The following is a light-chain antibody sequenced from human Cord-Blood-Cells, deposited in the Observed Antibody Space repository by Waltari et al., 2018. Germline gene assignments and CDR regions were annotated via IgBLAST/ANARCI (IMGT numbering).Light chain of an antibody. Sequence: QSVLTQPPSASGTPGPRVTISCSGSSSNIGSNYVYWYQQLQGTAPKPLIKRNNPRPAGVPDRFSGSKSGTSASLTISGLRSEDEADYYCAAWDDSLSGVVFGGGTKLTVL. CDR3: AAWDDSLSGVV. V-gene: IGLV1-47*01. CDR2: RNN. J-gene: IGLJ2*01. CDR1: SSNIGSNY.